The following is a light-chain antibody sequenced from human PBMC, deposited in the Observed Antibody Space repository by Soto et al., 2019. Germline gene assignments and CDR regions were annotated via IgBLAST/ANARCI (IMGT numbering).Light chain of an antibody. CDR3: QQYNAWPRT. CDR2: DAS. CDR1: LSVSRN. V-gene: IGKV3-15*01. J-gene: IGKJ1*01. Sequence: EIVMTQSPATLSVSPGERATLSCRASLSVSRNLAWYQQKPGQAPRLLIFDASTRATGIPARFSGSGSGTEFTLTITSLQSEDFAVYYCQQYNAWPRTFGQGTKVEMK.